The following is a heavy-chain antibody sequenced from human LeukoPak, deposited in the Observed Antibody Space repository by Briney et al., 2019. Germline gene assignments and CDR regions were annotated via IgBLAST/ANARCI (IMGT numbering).Heavy chain of an antibody. J-gene: IGHJ3*02. Sequence: GGSLRLSCAASGFTFSSYAMSWVRQAPGKGLEWVSAISGSGGSTYYADSVKGRFTISRDNSKNTLYLQMNSLRAEDTAVYYCAKLGYCSSTSCYRGHDAFDIWGQGTMVTVSS. CDR1: GFTFSSYA. CDR2: ISGSGGST. D-gene: IGHD2-2*01. CDR3: AKLGYCSSTSCYRGHDAFDI. V-gene: IGHV3-23*01.